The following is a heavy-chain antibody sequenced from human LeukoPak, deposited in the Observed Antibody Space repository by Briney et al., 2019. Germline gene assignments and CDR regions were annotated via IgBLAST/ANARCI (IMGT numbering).Heavy chain of an antibody. CDR3: ARGVVVVPAAMSAFDI. D-gene: IGHD2-2*01. CDR1: GGSISSSSYY. J-gene: IGHJ3*02. CDR2: IYYSGST. Sequence: TASETLSLTCTVSGGSISSSSYYRGWIRQPPGKGLEWIGSIYYSGSTYYNPSLKSRVTISVDRSKNQFSLKLSSVTAADTAVYYCARGVVVVPAAMSAFDIWGQGTMVTVSS. V-gene: IGHV4-39*07.